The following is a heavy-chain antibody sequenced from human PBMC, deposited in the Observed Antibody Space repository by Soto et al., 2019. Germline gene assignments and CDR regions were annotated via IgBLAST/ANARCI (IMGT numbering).Heavy chain of an antibody. CDR3: ARDMARGADHFDF. D-gene: IGHD1-26*01. CDR2: ISIDGSSK. V-gene: IGHV3-30*04. J-gene: IGHJ4*02. Sequence: VQLVESGGGVVQPGRTPRLSCSTSGFAFGTHAMHWVRQAPGKGLEWVAVISIDGSSKNYADSVKGRFTISRDNSKNTLFLQMNSLRGEDTAVYYCARDMARGADHFDFWGQGTLVTVSS. CDR1: GFAFGTHA.